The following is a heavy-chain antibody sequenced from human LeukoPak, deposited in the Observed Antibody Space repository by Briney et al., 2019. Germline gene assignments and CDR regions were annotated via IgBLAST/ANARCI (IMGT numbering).Heavy chain of an antibody. CDR2: IKQDGGEN. J-gene: IGHJ6*02. CDR3: AREILGPKVRQVTPEAGYYYGMDV. CDR1: GFPFSNYW. V-gene: IGHV3-7*01. Sequence: GGSLRLSCAASGFPFSNYWMAWVRQVPGKGLEWVASIKQDGGENFYVDSVKGRFTISRDNAKNSLYLQMNSLRAEDTAVYYCAREILGPKVRQVTPEAGYYYGMDVWGQGTTVTVSS. D-gene: IGHD4-23*01.